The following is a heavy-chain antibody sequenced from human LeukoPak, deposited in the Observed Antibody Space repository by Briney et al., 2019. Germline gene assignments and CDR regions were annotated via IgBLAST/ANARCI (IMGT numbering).Heavy chain of an antibody. J-gene: IGHJ4*02. CDR1: GYTFTGYY. Sequence: ASVKVSCKASGYTFTGYYMHWVRQAPGQGLEWMGWINPNSGGTNYAQKFQGRVTMTRDTSISTAYMELSRLRSDDTAVYYCAKDCSGRPGVLDYWGQGTLVTVSS. CDR3: AKDCSGRPGVLDY. CDR2: INPNSGGT. V-gene: IGHV1-2*02. D-gene: IGHD2-15*01.